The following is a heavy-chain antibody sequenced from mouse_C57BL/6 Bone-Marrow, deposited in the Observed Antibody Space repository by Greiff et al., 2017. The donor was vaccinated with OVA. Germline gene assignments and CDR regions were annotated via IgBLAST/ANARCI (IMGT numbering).Heavy chain of an antibody. Sequence: QVQLQQPGAELVKPGASVKLSCKASGYTFTSYWMHWVKQRPGQGLEWIGMIHPNSGSTNYNEKFKSKATLTVDKSSSTAYMQLSSLTSEDSAVYYCARFYYYGSRGDYFDYWGQGTTLTVSS. CDR2: IHPNSGST. CDR3: ARFYYYGSRGDYFDY. J-gene: IGHJ2*01. D-gene: IGHD1-1*01. CDR1: GYTFTSYW. V-gene: IGHV1-64*01.